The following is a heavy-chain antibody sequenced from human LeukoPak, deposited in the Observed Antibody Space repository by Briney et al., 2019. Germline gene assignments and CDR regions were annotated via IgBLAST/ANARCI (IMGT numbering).Heavy chain of an antibody. CDR1: GFTFSSYA. CDR2: ISYDGSNK. Sequence: GRSLRLSCAAPGFTFSSYAMHWVRQAPGKGLEWEAVISYDGSNKYYADSVKGRFTISRDNSKNTLYLQMNSLRAEDTAVYYCARDPLGTRPGFDYWGQGTLVTVSS. CDR3: ARDPLGTRPGFDY. D-gene: IGHD1-1*01. J-gene: IGHJ4*02. V-gene: IGHV3-30*04.